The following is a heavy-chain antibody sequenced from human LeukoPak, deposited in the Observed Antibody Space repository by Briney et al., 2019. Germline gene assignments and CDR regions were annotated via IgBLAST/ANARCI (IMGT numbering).Heavy chain of an antibody. CDR2: INPNSGGT. V-gene: IGHV1-2*02. CDR1: GYTFTGYY. Sequence: ASVKVSCKASGYTFTGYYMHWVRQAPGQGLEWMGWINPNSGGTNYAQKFQGRVTMTRDTSISTAYMELSRLRSDDTAVYYCARDQSNYYDSSGYFQPFNYWGQGTLVTVSS. J-gene: IGHJ4*02. D-gene: IGHD3-22*01. CDR3: ARDQSNYYDSSGYFQPFNY.